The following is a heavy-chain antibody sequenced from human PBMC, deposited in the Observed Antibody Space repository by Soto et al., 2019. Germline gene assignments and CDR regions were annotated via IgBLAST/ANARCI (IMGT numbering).Heavy chain of an antibody. Sequence: PEGSLRLSCVTSRFTFSSYWMHWVRQAPGKGLVWVSRMNSDGSDTYYADSVKGRFTISRDNARNTVYLQMNSLRVEDTAVYYCAREGMGFSNWFDPRGQGTLVPVSS. CDR1: RFTFSSYW. D-gene: IGHD2-8*01. CDR3: AREGMGFSNWFDP. V-gene: IGHV3-74*01. CDR2: MNSDGSDT. J-gene: IGHJ5*02.